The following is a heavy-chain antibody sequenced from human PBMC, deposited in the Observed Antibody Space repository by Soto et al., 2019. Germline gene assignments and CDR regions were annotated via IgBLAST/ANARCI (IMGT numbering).Heavy chain of an antibody. CDR1: GYTFTDYA. Sequence: QVQLVQSGADLKKPGASVKVSCKASGYTFTDYAITWVRQAPGQGLEWVGWIGTSIGHTNYAQNFRGRVTMTADTSTNTAYMDLRGLRSDDTAIYYCARGSYCSGGTCTNWFDAWGQGTLVTVSS. J-gene: IGHJ5*02. D-gene: IGHD2-15*01. V-gene: IGHV1-18*01. CDR2: IGTSIGHT. CDR3: ARGSYCSGGTCTNWFDA.